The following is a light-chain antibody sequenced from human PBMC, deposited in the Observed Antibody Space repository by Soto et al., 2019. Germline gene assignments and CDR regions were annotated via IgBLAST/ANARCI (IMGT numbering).Light chain of an antibody. Sequence: EVVLTQSPGTLSLSPGDRATLSCRASQSVTSTYLGWYQQKPGQAPSLLIYGASRRATGIPDRFSGGGSGTDFTLTISGLEPEDFAVYYCQQYERSPTTFGGGTKVEIK. J-gene: IGKJ4*01. V-gene: IGKV3-20*01. CDR1: QSVTSTY. CDR2: GAS. CDR3: QQYERSPTT.